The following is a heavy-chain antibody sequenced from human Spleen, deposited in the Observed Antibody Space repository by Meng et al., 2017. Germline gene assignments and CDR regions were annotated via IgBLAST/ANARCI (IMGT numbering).Heavy chain of an antibody. D-gene: IGHD3-22*01. CDR2: IYSRGTT. V-gene: IGHV3-53*04. CDR1: GFTVSSNY. Sequence: GESLKISCAASGFTVSSNYMRRVRQAPGKGLEWVSDIYSRGTTYYADSVMGRFTISRHTSKTTQYLQMNSLRAEDTAVYYRARCSYDSSGYQTGVDSWGQGTLVTVSS. J-gene: IGHJ4*02. CDR3: ARCSYDSSGYQTGVDS.